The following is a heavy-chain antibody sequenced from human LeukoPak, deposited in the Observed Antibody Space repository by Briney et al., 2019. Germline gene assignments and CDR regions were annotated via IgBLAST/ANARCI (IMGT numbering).Heavy chain of an antibody. CDR2: IYSSGNT. Sequence: SETLSLTCTVSGGSISNYYWGWIRQPAGEGLEWIGRIYSSGNTNYNPSLKSRITLSVDTSKNQFSLNLRSVTAADTAVYYCARDYGDYLFDYWGQGTLVTVSS. CDR1: GGSISNYY. CDR3: ARDYGDYLFDY. J-gene: IGHJ4*02. V-gene: IGHV4-4*07. D-gene: IGHD4-17*01.